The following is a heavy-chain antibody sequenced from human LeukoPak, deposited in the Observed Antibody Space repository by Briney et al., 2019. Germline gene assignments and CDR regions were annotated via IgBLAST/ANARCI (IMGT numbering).Heavy chain of an antibody. Sequence: ASVKVSCKASGYTFTSYDINWVRQAPGQGLEWMGWISAYNGNTNYAQKLQGRVTMTTDTSTSTAYMELRSLRSDDTAVYYCARGSVSMVRGVIIQARGYYYYGMDVWGQGTTVTVSS. J-gene: IGHJ6*02. D-gene: IGHD3-10*01. V-gene: IGHV1-18*01. CDR2: ISAYNGNT. CDR3: ARGSVSMVRGVIIQARGYYYYGMDV. CDR1: GYTFTSYD.